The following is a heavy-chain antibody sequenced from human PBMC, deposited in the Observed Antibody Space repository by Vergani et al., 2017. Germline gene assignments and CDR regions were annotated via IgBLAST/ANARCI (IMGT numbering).Heavy chain of an antibody. CDR3: TTVSRYCTNGVCYTLLFDY. J-gene: IGHJ4*02. CDR1: GFTFSNAW. CDR2: IKSKTDGGTT. V-gene: IGHV3-15*01. Sequence: EVQLVESGGGLVKPGGSLRLSCAASGFTFSNAWMSWVRQAPGKGLEWVGRIKSKTDGGTTDYAAPVKGRFTISRDDSKNTLYLQMNSLKTEDTAVYYCTTVSRYCTNGVCYTLLFDYWGQGTLVTVSS. D-gene: IGHD2-8*01.